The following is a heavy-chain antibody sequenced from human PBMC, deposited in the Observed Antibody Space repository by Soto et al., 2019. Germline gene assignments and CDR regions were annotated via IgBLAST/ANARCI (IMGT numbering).Heavy chain of an antibody. CDR3: ARRSGYNFYYNYYGLDV. CDR1: GGSLISSNYY. J-gene: IGHJ6*02. D-gene: IGHD3-22*01. Sequence: SETQSVTCPVSGGSLISSNYYWGWIRQPPGKGLEWIGSISYSGTTYYNPSLRSRVTISVDTSKNQFSLKLSSLTAADTAVYYCARRSGYNFYYNYYGLDVRGQGTTVTVSS. CDR2: ISYSGTT. V-gene: IGHV4-39*01.